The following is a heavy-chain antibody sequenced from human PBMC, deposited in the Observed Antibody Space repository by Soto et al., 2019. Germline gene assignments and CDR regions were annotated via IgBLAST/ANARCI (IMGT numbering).Heavy chain of an antibody. D-gene: IGHD3-22*01. J-gene: IGHJ3*02. CDR3: ANFGFSVYYYVPGAFDAFDI. CDR1: GFTFSSYA. V-gene: IGHV3-23*01. CDR2: ISGSGGST. Sequence: GGSLRLSCAASGFTFSSYAMSWVRQAPGKGLEWVSAISGSGGSTYYADSVKGRFTISSNNSKTPLYLKMNSLRAEDTAVYSCANFGFSVYYYVPGAFDAFDIWGQGTMVTVSS.